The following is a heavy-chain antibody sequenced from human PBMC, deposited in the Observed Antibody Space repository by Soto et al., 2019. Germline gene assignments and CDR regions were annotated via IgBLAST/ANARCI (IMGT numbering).Heavy chain of an antibody. CDR3: ARIVVVTAYYFDY. CDR1: GFTFSSYG. V-gene: IGHV3-NL1*01. CDR2: IYSGGST. J-gene: IGHJ4*02. Sequence: GGSLRLSCAASGFTFSSYGMHWVRQAPGKGLEWVSVIYSGGSTYYADSVKGRFTISRHNSKNTLYLQMNSLRAEDTAVYYCARIVVVTAYYFDYWGQGTLVTVSS. D-gene: IGHD3-22*01.